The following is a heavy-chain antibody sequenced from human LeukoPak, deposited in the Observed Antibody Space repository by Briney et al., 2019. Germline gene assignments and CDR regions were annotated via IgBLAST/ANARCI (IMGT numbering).Heavy chain of an antibody. CDR2: IYYSGST. J-gene: IGHJ5*02. Sequence: SETLSLTCTVSGGSISSGGYYWSWIRQHPGKGLEWIGYIYYSGSTYYNPSLKSRVTISVDTSKNQFSLKLTSVTAADTAVYYCAMGYSSSSNWFDPWGQGTLVTVSS. V-gene: IGHV4-31*03. D-gene: IGHD6-13*01. CDR1: GGSISSGGYY. CDR3: AMGYSSSSNWFDP.